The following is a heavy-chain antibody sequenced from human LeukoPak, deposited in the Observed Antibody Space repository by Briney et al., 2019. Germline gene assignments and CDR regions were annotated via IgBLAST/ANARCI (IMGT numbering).Heavy chain of an antibody. J-gene: IGHJ4*02. CDR1: GFTFSSYS. D-gene: IGHD2-2*01. V-gene: IGHV3-21*01. Sequence: PGGSLRLSCAASGFTFSSYSMNWVRQAPGQGLEWVSSISSSSSYIYYADSVKGRFTISRDNAKNSLYLQMNSLRAEDTAVYYCAKVRCSTSCYFDYWGQGTLVTVSS. CDR3: AKVRCSTSCYFDY. CDR2: ISSSSSYI.